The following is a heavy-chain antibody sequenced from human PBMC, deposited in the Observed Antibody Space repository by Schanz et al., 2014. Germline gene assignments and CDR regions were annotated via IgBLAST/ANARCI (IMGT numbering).Heavy chain of an antibody. Sequence: QVQLVDSGGGLVKPGGSLRLSCAASTFTFSSDWMSWVRQAPGKGLEWVAVISYDGSFKNYADSVRGRITMSRDNSKNTMYLQINNLRADDTAVYYCARELPGVVAFDFWGQGTMVTVSS. CDR1: TFTFSSDW. V-gene: IGHV3-33*08. CDR3: ARELPGVVAFDF. CDR2: ISYDGSFK. J-gene: IGHJ3*01. D-gene: IGHD7-27*01.